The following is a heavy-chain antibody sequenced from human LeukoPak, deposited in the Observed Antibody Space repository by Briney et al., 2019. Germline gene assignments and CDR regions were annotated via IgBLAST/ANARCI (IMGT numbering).Heavy chain of an antibody. D-gene: IGHD6-13*01. CDR1: GGTFSSYA. V-gene: IGHV1-69*04. CDR2: IIPILGIA. J-gene: IGHJ4*02. CDR3: ARAYSSSWPAGFDY. Sequence: GASVKVSCKASGGTFSSYAISWVRQAPGQGLEWMGRIIPILGIANYAQKFQGRVTITADKSTSTAYMELSSLRSEDTAVYYCARAYSSSWPAGFDYWGQGTLVTVSS.